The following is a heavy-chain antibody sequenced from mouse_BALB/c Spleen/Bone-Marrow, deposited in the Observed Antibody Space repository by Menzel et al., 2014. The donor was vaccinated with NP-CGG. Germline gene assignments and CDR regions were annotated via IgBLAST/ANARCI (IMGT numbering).Heavy chain of an antibody. Sequence: QVQLQQSGAELVRPGTPVKLSCKASGYTFTSYWMNWVEQRPGRGLEWIGRIDPSDSETHYNQKFKDKATLTVDKSSSTAYIQLSSLTSEDSAVYYCARWGAYFDYWGQGTTLTASS. CDR2: IDPSDSET. CDR1: GYTFTSYW. CDR3: ARWGAYFDY. J-gene: IGHJ2*01. V-gene: IGHV1-61*01.